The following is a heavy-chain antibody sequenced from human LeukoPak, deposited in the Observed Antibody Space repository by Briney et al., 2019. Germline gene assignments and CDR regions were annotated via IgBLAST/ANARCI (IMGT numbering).Heavy chain of an antibody. CDR3: ARAGYCSGGSCYSGDY. D-gene: IGHD2-15*01. Sequence: ASVKVSCKASGYTFTGYYMHWVRQAPGQGLEWMGWINPNSGGTNYAQKFQGRVTMTRDTSISTAYMELSRLRSVDTAVYYCARAGYCSGGSCYSGDYWGQGTLVTVSS. J-gene: IGHJ4*02. CDR1: GYTFTGYY. V-gene: IGHV1-2*02. CDR2: INPNSGGT.